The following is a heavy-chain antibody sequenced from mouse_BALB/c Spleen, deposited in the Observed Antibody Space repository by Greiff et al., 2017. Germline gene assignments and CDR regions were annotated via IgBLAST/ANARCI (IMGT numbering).Heavy chain of an antibody. D-gene: IGHD1-1*01. J-gene: IGHJ3*01. V-gene: IGHV3-2*02. CDR1: GYSITSDYA. Sequence: EVQGVESGPGLVKPSQSLSLTCTVTGYSITSDYAWNWIRQFPGNKLEWMGYISNSGSTSYNPSLKSRISITRDTSKNQFFLQLNSVTTEDTATYYCARSTYGSFAYWGQGTLVTVSA. CDR3: ARSTYGSFAY. CDR2: ISNSGST.